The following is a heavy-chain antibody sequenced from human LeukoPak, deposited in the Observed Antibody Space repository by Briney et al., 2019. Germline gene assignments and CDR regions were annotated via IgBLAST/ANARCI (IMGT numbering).Heavy chain of an antibody. Sequence: ASVKVSCKASGYTFTSYGISWVRQAPGQGLEWMGWISAYNGNTNYAQKLQGRVTMTTDTSTSTAYMELRSLRSDDTAVYYCARSRGVVVISIPGWFDAWGQGTLGTVSS. D-gene: IGHD2-21*01. CDR3: ARSRGVVVISIPGWFDA. CDR2: ISAYNGNT. V-gene: IGHV1-18*01. CDR1: GYTFTSYG. J-gene: IGHJ5*02.